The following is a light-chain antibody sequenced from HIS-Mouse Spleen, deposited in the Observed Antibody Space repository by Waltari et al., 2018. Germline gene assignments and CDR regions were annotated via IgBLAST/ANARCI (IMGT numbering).Light chain of an antibody. J-gene: IGLJ3*02. CDR3: AAWDDSLSGPV. V-gene: IGLV1-47*01. CDR1: SSNIGSNY. Sequence: QSVLTQPPSASGTPGQRVTISCSGSSSNIGSNYVYWYQQLPGPAPKLRIYRNNQRPSGVPDRFSGCKSGTSASLAISGLRSEDEADYYCAAWDDSLSGPVFGGGTKLTVL. CDR2: RNN.